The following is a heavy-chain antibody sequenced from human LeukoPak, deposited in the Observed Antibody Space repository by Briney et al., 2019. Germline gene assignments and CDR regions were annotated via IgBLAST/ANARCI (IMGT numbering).Heavy chain of an antibody. CDR2: INPNSGGT. CDR1: GYTFTGYY. J-gene: IGHJ4*02. V-gene: IGHV1-2*02. D-gene: IGHD3-22*01. Sequence: ASVKVSCKASGYTFTGYYMHWVRQAPGQGLEWMGWINPNSGGTNYAQKFQGRVTMTRDTSISTAYMELSRLRSDDTAVYYCARDDYDSSGPLGFDYWGQGTLVTVSS. CDR3: ARDDYDSSGPLGFDY.